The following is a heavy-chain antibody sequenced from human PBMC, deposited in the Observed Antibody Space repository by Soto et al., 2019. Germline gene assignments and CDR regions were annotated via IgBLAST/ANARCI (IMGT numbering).Heavy chain of an antibody. Sequence: SVKVSCKASGGTFSSYAISWVRQAPGQGLEWMGGIIPIFGTANYAQKFQGRVTITADESTSTAYMELSSLRSEDTAVYYCAVPQASEGPLYYYYYYGMDVWGQGTTVTVSS. D-gene: IGHD2-21*01. J-gene: IGHJ6*02. CDR2: IIPIFGTA. CDR3: AVPQASEGPLYYYYYYGMDV. V-gene: IGHV1-69*13. CDR1: GGTFSSYA.